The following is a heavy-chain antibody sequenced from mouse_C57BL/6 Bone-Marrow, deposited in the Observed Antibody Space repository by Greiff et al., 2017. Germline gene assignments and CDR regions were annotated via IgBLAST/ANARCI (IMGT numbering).Heavy chain of an antibody. CDR3: ARGGPSFAY. J-gene: IGHJ3*01. CDR1: GYTFTSYW. Sequence: QVQLQQSGAELVMPGASVKLSCKASGYTFTSYWMHWVKQRPGQGLEWIGEIDPSDSYTNYNQKFKGKSTLTVDKSSSTAYMQLSSLTSEDSAVYYCARGGPSFAYWGQGTLVTVSA. CDR2: IDPSDSYT. V-gene: IGHV1-69*01.